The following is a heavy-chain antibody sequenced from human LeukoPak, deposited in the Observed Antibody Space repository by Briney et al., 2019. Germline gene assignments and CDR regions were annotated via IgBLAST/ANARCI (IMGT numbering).Heavy chain of an antibody. D-gene: IGHD3-10*01. Sequence: GGSLRLSCAASGFTFSSYAMHWVRQAPGKGLEWVAVISYDGSNKYYADSVKGRFTISRDNSKNTLYLQMNSLRAEDTAVNYCCGELEYYFDYWGQGTLVTVSS. CDR2: ISYDGSNK. J-gene: IGHJ4*02. CDR1: GFTFSSYA. V-gene: IGHV3-30-3*01. CDR3: CGELEYYFDY.